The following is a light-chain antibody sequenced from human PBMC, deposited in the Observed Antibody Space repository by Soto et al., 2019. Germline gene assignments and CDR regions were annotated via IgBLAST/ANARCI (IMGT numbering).Light chain of an antibody. CDR1: QTVRNNY. Sequence: EIVLTQSPGTLSFSPGERATLFCRASQTVRNNYLAWYQQRPGQAPRLLIYAASSRATGIPDRFSGSGSGTDFTLTISRLEPEDFAVYYCQQYGSSPRTFGRGTKVDNK. V-gene: IGKV3-20*01. CDR3: QQYGSSPRT. CDR2: AAS. J-gene: IGKJ1*01.